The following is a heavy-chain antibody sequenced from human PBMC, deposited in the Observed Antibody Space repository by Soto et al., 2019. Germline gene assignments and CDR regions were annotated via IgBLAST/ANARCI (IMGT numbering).Heavy chain of an antibody. D-gene: IGHD4-17*01. Sequence: SETLSLTCTVSGGSISSGDYYWSWIRQPPGKGLEWIGYIYYSGSTYYNPSLKSRVTISVDTSKNQFSLKLSSVTAADTAVYYCARGAFGVTTISYYYYGMDVWGQGTTVTVPS. V-gene: IGHV4-30-4*01. J-gene: IGHJ6*02. CDR3: ARGAFGVTTISYYYYGMDV. CDR2: IYYSGST. CDR1: GGSISSGDYY.